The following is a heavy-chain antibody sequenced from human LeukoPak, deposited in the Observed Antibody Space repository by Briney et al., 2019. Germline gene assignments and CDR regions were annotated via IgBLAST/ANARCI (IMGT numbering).Heavy chain of an antibody. CDR2: IYSSGST. D-gene: IGHD2-21*02. V-gene: IGHV4-39*01. J-gene: IGHJ4*01. CDR1: GVSISSSNYY. Sequence: PSETLSLTCIVSGVSISSSNYYWGWTRQPPGKGLEWIGNIYSSGSTYYNASLKSRVTISVDTSRNQVSLKLTFLTAADTAVYYCAKSDGYGLIDYWGQGTLVTVSS. CDR3: AKSDGYGLIDY.